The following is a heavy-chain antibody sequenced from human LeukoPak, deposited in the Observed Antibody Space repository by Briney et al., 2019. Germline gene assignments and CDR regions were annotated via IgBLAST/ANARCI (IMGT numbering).Heavy chain of an antibody. V-gene: IGHV1-69*04. CDR2: IIPILGIA. Sequence: GASVKVSCKASGGTFSSYAISWVRQAPGQGLEWMGRIIPILGIANYAQKFQGRVTITADKSTSTAYMELSSLRSEDTAVYYCARDSFLSGGSCYYWGQGTLVTVSS. D-gene: IGHD2-15*01. CDR1: GGTFSSYA. CDR3: ARDSFLSGGSCYY. J-gene: IGHJ4*02.